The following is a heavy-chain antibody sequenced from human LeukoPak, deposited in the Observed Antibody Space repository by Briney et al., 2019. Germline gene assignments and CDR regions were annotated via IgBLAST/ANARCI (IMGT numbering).Heavy chain of an antibody. CDR2: IYYSGST. Sequence: SETLSLTCTVSGGSISSGDYYWSWIRQPPGKGLEWIGYIYYSGSTYYNPSLKSRVTISVDTSKNQFSLKLSSVTAADTAVYYCARDHRLSVTGEFDYWGQGTLVTVSS. CDR1: GGSISSGDYY. CDR3: ARDHRLSVTGEFDY. D-gene: IGHD7-27*01. V-gene: IGHV4-30-4*01. J-gene: IGHJ4*02.